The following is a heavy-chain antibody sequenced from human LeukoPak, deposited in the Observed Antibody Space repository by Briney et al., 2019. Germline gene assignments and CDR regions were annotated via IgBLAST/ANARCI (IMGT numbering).Heavy chain of an antibody. V-gene: IGHV3-48*01. D-gene: IGHD1-1*01. J-gene: IGHJ4*02. CDR1: GFTFSTYS. CDR3: TRDYNWNPDY. Sequence: PGGSLRLSCAASGFTFSTYSMNWVRQAPGKGLEWVSYIRSSGTTTYYADSVEGRFTISRDNGKNSLYLQMNSLRAEDMGVYYCTRDYNWNPDYWGQGTLVTVSS. CDR2: IRSSGTTT.